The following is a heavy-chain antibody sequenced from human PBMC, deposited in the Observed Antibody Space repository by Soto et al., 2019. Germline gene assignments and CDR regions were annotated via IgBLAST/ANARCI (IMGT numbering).Heavy chain of an antibody. J-gene: IGHJ6*02. Sequence: QVQLVQSGVEGKKPGASVKVSCKASGYTFISHGISWVRQAPGQGLEWVGWNSGKNGNTNYAQKLQGRVTLTTDTSPSTAYMELRSLRSDATAVYYCARVSSSIVVVPDYSMDVWGQGTTVTVSS. V-gene: IGHV1-18*04. D-gene: IGHD2-15*01. CDR3: ARVSSSIVVVPDYSMDV. CDR2: NSGKNGNT. CDR1: GYTFISHG.